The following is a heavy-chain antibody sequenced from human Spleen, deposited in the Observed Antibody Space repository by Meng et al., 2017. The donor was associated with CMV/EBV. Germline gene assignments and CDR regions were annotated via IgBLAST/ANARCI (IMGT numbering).Heavy chain of an antibody. D-gene: IGHD1-26*01. V-gene: IGHV3-23*03. CDR2: IYAGDSST. CDR3: AREGSWAVDY. CDR1: GFTFSSYA. J-gene: IGHJ4*02. Sequence: GGSLRLSCVASGFTFSSYAMTWVRQAPGMGLEWVSIIYAGDSSTYYINSVKGRFTISRDNSKSTLYLQMNSLRAEDTAVYYCAREGSWAVDYWGQGALVTVSS.